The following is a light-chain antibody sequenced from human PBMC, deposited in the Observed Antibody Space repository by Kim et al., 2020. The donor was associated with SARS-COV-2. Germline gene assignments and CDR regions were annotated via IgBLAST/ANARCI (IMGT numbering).Light chain of an antibody. J-gene: IGLJ3*02. CDR1: TGAGTSDYY. CDR3: LLYSGGSWV. Sequence: GGAGTCTCASRTGAGTSDYYANWFQQKPGQAPRALIYVTSNKHSGTPARFSGSLLGGKAALTLSGVQPEDEAQYYCLLYSGGSWVFGGGTQLTVL. CDR2: VTS. V-gene: IGLV7-43*01.